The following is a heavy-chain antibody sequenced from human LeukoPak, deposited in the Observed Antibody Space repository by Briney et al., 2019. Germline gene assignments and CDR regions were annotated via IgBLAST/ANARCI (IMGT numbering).Heavy chain of an antibody. J-gene: IGHJ4*02. Sequence: PGGSLRLSCAASGFTFSSYGMHWVRQAPGKGLERVAVISYDGSNKYYADSVKGRFTISTDNSKNTLYLQMNSLRPEDTAVYYCAKPRNVAAAGFDYWGQGTLVTVSS. CDR2: ISYDGSNK. D-gene: IGHD6-13*01. CDR3: AKPRNVAAAGFDY. CDR1: GFTFSSYG. V-gene: IGHV3-30*18.